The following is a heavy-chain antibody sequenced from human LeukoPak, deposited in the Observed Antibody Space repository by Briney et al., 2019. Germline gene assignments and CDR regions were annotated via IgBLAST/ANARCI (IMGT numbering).Heavy chain of an antibody. CDR1: GYTFTSYD. V-gene: IGHV1-8*01. J-gene: IGHJ4*02. CDR3: ARDAAADFWTAGYYFDY. Sequence: GASVKVSCKASGYTFTSYDINWVRQATGQGLEWMGWLNSNTGNTGYAQKFQGRVTMTRNTSISTAYMELSSLRSEDTAVYYCARDAAADFWTAGYYFDYWGQGTLVTVSS. CDR2: LNSNTGNT. D-gene: IGHD3-3*01.